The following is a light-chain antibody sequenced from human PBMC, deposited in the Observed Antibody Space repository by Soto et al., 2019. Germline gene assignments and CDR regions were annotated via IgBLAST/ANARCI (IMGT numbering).Light chain of an antibody. J-gene: IGKJ1*01. CDR1: QSVSSTY. Sequence: IVLTQSPGTLPLSPGERATLSCRASQSVSSTYLAWYQQKPGQAPRLLIYGASTRATGIPDRFSGSGSGTEFSLTISRLEPEDFAVYYCQQYGNSPKTFGQGIKVEI. V-gene: IGKV3-20*01. CDR3: QQYGNSPKT. CDR2: GAS.